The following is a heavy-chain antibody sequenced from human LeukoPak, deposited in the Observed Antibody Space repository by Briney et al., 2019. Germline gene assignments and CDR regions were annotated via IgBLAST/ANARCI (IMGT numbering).Heavy chain of an antibody. CDR3: ARDLPGIAAAGPFDY. CDR2: ISSSSSYI. J-gene: IGHJ4*02. CDR1: GFTLSSYS. Sequence: GGSLRLSCAASGFTLSSYSMNWVRQAPGKGLEWVSSISSSSSYIYYADSVKGRFTISRDNAKNSLYLQMNSLRAEDTAVYYCARDLPGIAAAGPFDYWGQGTLVTVSS. D-gene: IGHD6-13*01. V-gene: IGHV3-21*01.